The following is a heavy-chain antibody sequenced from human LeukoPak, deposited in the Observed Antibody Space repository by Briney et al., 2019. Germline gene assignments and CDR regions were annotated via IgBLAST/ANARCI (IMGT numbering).Heavy chain of an antibody. CDR1: GFTFSSYW. J-gene: IGHJ4*02. D-gene: IGHD3-10*01. CDR3: AKDWSMVRGVIITGVFGDYFDY. Sequence: GGSLRLSCAASGFTFSSYWMSWVRQAPGKGLEWVANIKQDGSEKYYVDSVKGRFTISRDNAKSSLYLQMNSLRAEDTAVYYCAKDWSMVRGVIITGVFGDYFDYWGQGTLVTVSS. V-gene: IGHV3-7*03. CDR2: IKQDGSEK.